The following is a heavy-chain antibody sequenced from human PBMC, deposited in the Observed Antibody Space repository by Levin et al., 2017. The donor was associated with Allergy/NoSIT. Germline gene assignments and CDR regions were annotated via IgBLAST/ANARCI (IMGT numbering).Heavy chain of an antibody. CDR1: GFTFSSFG. D-gene: IGHD6-6*01. CDR3: ASDGSYDTLDI. Sequence: SCAASGFTFSSFGIHWVRQAPGKGLEWVALIWYDGSNKYYADSLKGRFTISRDDAKNSLSLQMNSLRVEDTAVYYCASDGSYDTLDIWGQGTMVTVSS. J-gene: IGHJ3*02. V-gene: IGHV3-33*01. CDR2: IWYDGSNK.